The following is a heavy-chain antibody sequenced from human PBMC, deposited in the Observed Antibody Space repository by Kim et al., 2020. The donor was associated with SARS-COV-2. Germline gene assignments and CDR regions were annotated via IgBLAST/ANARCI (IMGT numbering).Heavy chain of an antibody. CDR3: ARGVPWVRGVIRWFDP. D-gene: IGHD3-10*01. V-gene: IGHV4-61*02. J-gene: IGHJ5*02. Sequence: PSRKSRGTISVDTSKNQFSLKLSSVTAADTAVYYCARGVPWVRGVIRWFDPWGQGTLVTVSS.